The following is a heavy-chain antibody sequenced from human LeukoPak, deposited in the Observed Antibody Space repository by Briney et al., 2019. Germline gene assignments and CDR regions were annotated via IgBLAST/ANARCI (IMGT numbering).Heavy chain of an antibody. CDR3: ARHGRWFDP. Sequence: SETLSLTCTVSGGSISSSSYYWGWIRQPPGKGLEWIGSIYYSGSTYYNPSLKSRVTISVDTSKNQFSLKLSSVTAADTAVYYCARHGRWFDPWGQGTLVTVSS. J-gene: IGHJ5*02. V-gene: IGHV4-39*01. CDR2: IYYSGST. CDR1: GGSISSSSYY.